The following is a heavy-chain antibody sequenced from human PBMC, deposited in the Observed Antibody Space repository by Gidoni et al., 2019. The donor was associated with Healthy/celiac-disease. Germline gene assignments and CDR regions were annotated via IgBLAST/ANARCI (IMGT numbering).Heavy chain of an antibody. CDR1: GFTFSDYY. CDR2: ISSSSSYT. D-gene: IGHD3-22*01. V-gene: IGHV3-11*06. J-gene: IGHJ4*02. CDR3: ARVGGYFYYDSSGYYPY. Sequence: LSCAASGFTFSDYYMSWIRQAPGKGLEWVSYISSSSSYTNYAGSVKGRFTISRDNAKNALYLQMNSPRAEDTAVYYCARVGGYFYYDSSGYYPYWGQGTLVTVSS.